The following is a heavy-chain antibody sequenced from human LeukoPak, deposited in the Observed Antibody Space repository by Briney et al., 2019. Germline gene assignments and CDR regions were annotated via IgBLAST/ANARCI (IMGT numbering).Heavy chain of an antibody. D-gene: IGHD1-7*01. J-gene: IGHJ6*03. CDR1: GGSISSYY. V-gene: IGHV4-59*01. CDR3: ARTGTTYYYYCYMDV. Sequence: SETLSLTCTVSGGSISSYYWSWIRQPPGKGLEWIGYIYYSGSTNYNPPLKSRVSISVDTSKNQFSLKLSSVTAPDTAVYYCARTGTTYYYYCYMDVWGKGTTVTVSS. CDR2: IYYSGST.